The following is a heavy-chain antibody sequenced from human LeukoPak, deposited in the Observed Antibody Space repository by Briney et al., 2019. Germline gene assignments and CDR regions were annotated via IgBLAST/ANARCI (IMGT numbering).Heavy chain of an antibody. J-gene: IGHJ4*02. CDR1: GFTFSSYG. CDR2: ISYDGSNK. Sequence: PGGSLRLSCAASGFTFSSYGMHWVRQAPGKGLEWVAVISYDGSNKYYADSVKGRFTISRDNSKNTLYLQMNSLRAEDTAVYYCAKDDEIAVADYWGQGTLVTVSS. CDR3: AKDDEIAVADY. V-gene: IGHV3-30*18. D-gene: IGHD6-19*01.